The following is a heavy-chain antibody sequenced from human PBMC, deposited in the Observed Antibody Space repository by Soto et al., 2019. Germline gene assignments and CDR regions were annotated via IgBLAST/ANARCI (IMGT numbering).Heavy chain of an antibody. CDR3: AKDQVGATDFDY. D-gene: IGHD1-26*01. CDR1: GFTFSSYG. J-gene: IGHJ4*02. CDR2: ISYDGSNK. V-gene: IGHV3-30*18. Sequence: ESGGGVVQPGRSLRLSCAASGFTFSSYGMHWVRQAPGKGLEWVAVISYDGSNKYYADSVKGRFTISRDNSKNTLYLQMNSLRAEDTAVYYCAKDQVGATDFDYWGQGTLVTVSS.